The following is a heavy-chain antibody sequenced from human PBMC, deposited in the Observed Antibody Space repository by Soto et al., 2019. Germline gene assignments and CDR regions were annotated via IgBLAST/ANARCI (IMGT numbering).Heavy chain of an antibody. CDR3: ATDFRYCSGGSCYASDAFDI. CDR1: GFTFSSYG. D-gene: IGHD2-15*01. V-gene: IGHV3-21*01. CDR2: ISSSSSYI. J-gene: IGHJ3*02. Sequence: GGPLRLSCAASGFTFSSYGMNWVRQAPGKGLEWVSSISSSSSYIYYADSVKGRFTISRDNAKNSLYLQMNSLRAEDTAVYYCATDFRYCSGGSCYASDAFDIWGQGTTVTLSS.